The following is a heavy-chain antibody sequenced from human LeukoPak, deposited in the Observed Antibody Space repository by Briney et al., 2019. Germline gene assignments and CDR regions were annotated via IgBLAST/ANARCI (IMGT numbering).Heavy chain of an antibody. CDR2: VNQDGSKQ. J-gene: IGHJ6*02. D-gene: IGHD1-1*01. CDR3: ARGRTKGLRARYYYYGMDV. CDR1: GFTFSSYW. V-gene: IGHV3-7*01. Sequence: PGGSLRLSCAGSGFTFSSYWMTWVRQAPGKGLEWVANVNQDGSKQYYADSVKGRFTISRDNAKNSLYLQMNSLRAEDTAVYYCARGRTKGLRARYYYYGMDVWGQGTTVTVSS.